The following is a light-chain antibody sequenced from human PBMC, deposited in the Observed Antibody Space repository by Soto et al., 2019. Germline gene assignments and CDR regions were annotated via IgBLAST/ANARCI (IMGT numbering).Light chain of an antibody. CDR3: QTGGTGFQF. J-gene: IGLJ2*01. CDR1: SGHSSYA. CDR2: LNNDGSH. Sequence: QSVLTQSPSASASLGASVKLTRTLSSGHSSYAIAWHQKQPGKGPRYLMDLNNDGSHTKGDGIPDRFSGSSSGADRFLNISRRQSEDEADYYCQTGGTGFQFFGGGTKLTVL. V-gene: IGLV4-69*01.